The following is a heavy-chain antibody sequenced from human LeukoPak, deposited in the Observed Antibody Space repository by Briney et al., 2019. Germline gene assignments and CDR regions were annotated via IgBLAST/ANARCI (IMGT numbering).Heavy chain of an antibody. Sequence: SETLSLTCTVSGGSISSYYWSWIRQPAGKGLEWIGRIYSSGSTNYNPSLKSRVTMSVDTSKNQFSLKLSSVTAADTAVYYCARAAHDSSGYYYVADYWGQGTLVTVSS. V-gene: IGHV4-4*07. CDR3: ARAAHDSSGYYYVADY. D-gene: IGHD3-22*01. J-gene: IGHJ4*02. CDR2: IYSSGST. CDR1: GGSISSYY.